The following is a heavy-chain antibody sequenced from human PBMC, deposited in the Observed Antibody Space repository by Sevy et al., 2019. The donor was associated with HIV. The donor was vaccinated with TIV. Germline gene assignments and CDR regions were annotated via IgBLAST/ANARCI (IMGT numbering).Heavy chain of an antibody. CDR3: AKDRRYYDFWRIYYYGMDV. V-gene: IGHV3-30*18. CDR1: GFTFSSYG. J-gene: IGHJ6*02. Sequence: GGSLRLSCAASGFTFSSYGMHWVRQAPGKGLEWVAVISYDGSNKYYADFVKGRFTISRDNSKNTRYLQMISLRAEDTAVYYCAKDRRYYDFWRIYYYGMDVWGQGTTVTVSS. D-gene: IGHD3-3*01. CDR2: ISYDGSNK.